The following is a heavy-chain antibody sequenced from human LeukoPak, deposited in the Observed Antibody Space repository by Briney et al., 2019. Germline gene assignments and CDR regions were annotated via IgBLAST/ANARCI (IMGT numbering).Heavy chain of an antibody. D-gene: IGHD5-24*01. V-gene: IGHV3-49*03. Sequence: GGSLRLSCTASGFTFGDYAMSWFRQAPGKGLEWVGFIRSKAYGGTTEYAASVKGRFTISRDDSKSIAYLQMNSLKTEDTAVYYCTRKERWLQLGYFDYWGQGTLVTVSS. CDR1: GFTFGDYA. CDR2: IRSKAYGGTT. J-gene: IGHJ4*02. CDR3: TRKERWLQLGYFDY.